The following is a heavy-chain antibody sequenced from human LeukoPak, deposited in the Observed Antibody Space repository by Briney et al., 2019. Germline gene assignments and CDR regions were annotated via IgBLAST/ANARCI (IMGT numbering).Heavy chain of an antibody. CDR1: GGSISSYY. CDR2: IYYSGST. D-gene: IGHD1-1*01. J-gene: IGHJ1*01. V-gene: IGHV4-59*01. CDR3: ARGGWYKGYFQH. Sequence: SETLSLTCTVSGGSISSYYWSWIRQPPGRGLEWIGYIYYSGSTNYNPSLKSRVTISVDTSKNQFSLKLSSVTAADTAVYYCARGGWYKGYFQHWGQGTLVTVSS.